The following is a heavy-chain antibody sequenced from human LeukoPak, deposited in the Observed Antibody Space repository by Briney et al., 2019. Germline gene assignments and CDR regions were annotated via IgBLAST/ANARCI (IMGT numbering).Heavy chain of an antibody. CDR1: GGSISSYY. D-gene: IGHD1-26*01. Sequence: SETLSLTCTVSGGSISSYYWSWIRQPPGKGLEWIGYIYYSGSTNYNPSLKSRVTISVDTSKNQFSLKLSSVTAADTAVYYCASSDSGVGWFDPWGQGTLVTVSS. V-gene: IGHV4-59*01. CDR3: ASSDSGVGWFDP. CDR2: IYYSGST. J-gene: IGHJ5*02.